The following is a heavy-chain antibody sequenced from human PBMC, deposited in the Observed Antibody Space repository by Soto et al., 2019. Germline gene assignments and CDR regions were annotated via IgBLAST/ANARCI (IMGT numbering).Heavy chain of an antibody. J-gene: IGHJ4*02. D-gene: IGHD3-9*01. CDR1: GFTFSIYA. CDR3: AKVASGHYDILTGYYDY. Sequence: GGSLRLSCAASGFTFSIYAMSWVRQAPGKGLEWVSAISGSGGSTYYADSVKGRFTISRDNSKNTLYLQMNSLRAEDTAVYYCAKVASGHYDILTGYYDYWGQGTLVTVSS. CDR2: ISGSGGST. V-gene: IGHV3-23*01.